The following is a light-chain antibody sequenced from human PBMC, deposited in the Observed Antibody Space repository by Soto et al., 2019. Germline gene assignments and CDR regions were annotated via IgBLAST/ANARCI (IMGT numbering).Light chain of an antibody. CDR1: HSLLYASANTNY. Sequence: DIVVTQSPDSLAVSLGERATIYCKSSHSLLYASANTNYLRWYQQKPGQPPKLLIYWASTRQSGVPDRFTGSGSGTDFSLTIRNLQAEDVAVYYCQQDFKSPLTFGGGTRVGIK. CDR3: QQDFKSPLT. V-gene: IGKV4-1*01. J-gene: IGKJ4*01. CDR2: WAS.